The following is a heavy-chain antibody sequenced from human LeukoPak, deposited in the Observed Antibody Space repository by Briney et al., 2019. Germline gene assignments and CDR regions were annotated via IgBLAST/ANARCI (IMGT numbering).Heavy chain of an antibody. J-gene: IGHJ4*02. CDR1: GFTFSSYD. Sequence: PGRSLRLSCAASGFTFSSYDMHWVRRTPGKGLEWVAGMSNDGNNKDYADSVKGRFTISRDNSKNTLYLQMNSLRVEDTAVYYCAKDFWVQTGGYFDYWGQGALVTVSS. CDR3: AKDFWVQTGGYFDY. D-gene: IGHD1-1*01. V-gene: IGHV3-30*18. CDR2: MSNDGNNK.